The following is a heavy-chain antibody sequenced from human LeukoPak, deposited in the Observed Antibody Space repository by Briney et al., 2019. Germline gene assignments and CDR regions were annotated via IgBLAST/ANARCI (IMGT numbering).Heavy chain of an antibody. D-gene: IGHD6-19*01. V-gene: IGHV3-30*02. CDR1: GFIFSNYG. J-gene: IGHJ5*02. CDR3: ATMQWLEGVDWFDP. CDR2: IRYDESNK. Sequence: GGSLRLSXAASGFIFSNYGMHWVRQAPGKGLEWVAFIRYDESNKFYADSVKGRFTISRDNSKNILFLQMNSLRAEDTAVYYCATMQWLEGVDWFDPWGQGTLVTVSS.